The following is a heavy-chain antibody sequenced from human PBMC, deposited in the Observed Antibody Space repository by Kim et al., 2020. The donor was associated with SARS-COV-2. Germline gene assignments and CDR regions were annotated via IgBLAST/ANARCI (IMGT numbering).Heavy chain of an antibody. D-gene: IGHD3-9*01. CDR1: GYTFTSYG. V-gene: IGHV1-18*01. J-gene: IGHJ4*02. Sequence: ASVKVSCKASGYTFTSYGISWVRQAPGQGLEWMGWISAYNGNTNYAQKLQGRVTMTTDTSTSTAYMELRSLRSDDTAVYYCARSSYYDILTGYYPYQDWGQGTLVTVSS. CDR3: ARSSYYDILTGYYPYQD. CDR2: ISAYNGNT.